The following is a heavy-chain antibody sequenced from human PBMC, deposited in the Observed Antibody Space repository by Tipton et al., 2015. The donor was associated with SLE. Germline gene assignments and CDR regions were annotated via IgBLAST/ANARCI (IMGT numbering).Heavy chain of an antibody. Sequence: TLSLTCAVYGGSFSGYYWSWIRQPPGTGLEWIGEINNSGSTNYNPSLKRRLTISVDTSKNQFSLKLSSVTAADTAVYYCARGGFLSIAARRRRYYFDYWGEGTLVSVSS. CDR3: ARGGFLSIAARRRRYYFDY. CDR2: INNSGST. V-gene: IGHV4-34*01. CDR1: GGSFSGYY. J-gene: IGHJ4*02. D-gene: IGHD6-6*01.